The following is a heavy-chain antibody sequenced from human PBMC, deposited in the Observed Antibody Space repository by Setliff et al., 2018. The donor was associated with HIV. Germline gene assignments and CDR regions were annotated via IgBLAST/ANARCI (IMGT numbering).Heavy chain of an antibody. V-gene: IGHV3-30*02. J-gene: IGHJ4*02. D-gene: IGHD3-22*01. CDR3: AKNPGRGGYYD. CDR1: GFTFSTYG. Sequence: GGSLRLSCAASGFTFSTYGMHWVRQAPGKGLEWVSFIQYDGSKKFYADSVKGRFTISRDNSKNTLYLQMNSLRAEDTAIYYCAKNPGRGGYYDWGQGTLVTVSS. CDR2: IQYDGSKK.